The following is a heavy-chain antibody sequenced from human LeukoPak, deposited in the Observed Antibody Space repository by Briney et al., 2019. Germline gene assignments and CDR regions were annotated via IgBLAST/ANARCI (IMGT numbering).Heavy chain of an antibody. CDR3: AKATAYFLEYFQN. V-gene: IGHV3-23*01. J-gene: IGHJ1*01. CDR2: ITGSGGSA. D-gene: IGHD3-9*01. CDR1: GFTFSSYA. Sequence: GGSLRLSCAASGFTFSSYAMSWVRQAPGKELEWVSCITGSGGSAYYADSVKGRFTVSRDNSRNILDLQMNSLRAEDTAVYYCAKATAYFLEYFQNWGPGTLVIVS.